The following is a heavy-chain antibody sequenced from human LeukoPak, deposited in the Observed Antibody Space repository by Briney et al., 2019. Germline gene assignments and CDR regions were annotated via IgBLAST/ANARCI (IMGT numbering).Heavy chain of an antibody. Sequence: SETLSLTCTVSGGSISTSNYYWGWIRQPPGKGLEWIGNIFYSGSTYYSPSLKSRVTISLDTSRNQFSLKLSSVIAADTAVYYCARGPKRNLPRSYCSGGSCYRVHNWFDPWGQGTLVTVSS. D-gene: IGHD2-15*01. CDR3: ARGPKRNLPRSYCSGGSCYRVHNWFDP. V-gene: IGHV4-39*07. CDR1: GGSISTSNYY. J-gene: IGHJ5*02. CDR2: IFYSGST.